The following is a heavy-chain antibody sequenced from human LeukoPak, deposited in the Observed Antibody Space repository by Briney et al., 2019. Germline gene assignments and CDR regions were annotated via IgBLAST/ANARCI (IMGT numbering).Heavy chain of an antibody. CDR1: GFAFSNSF. V-gene: IGHV3-53*01. CDR2: IFTGGDT. J-gene: IGHJ4*02. Sequence: GGSLRLSCAVSGFAFSNSFMSWVRQAPGKGLEWLSVIFTGGDTYYAGSVKGRFTISRDNSENTLYLQMNSLTAEDTALYYCVKGSTGVPPLEYWGQGTLVTVSS. CDR3: VKGSTGVPPLEY. D-gene: IGHD1-1*01.